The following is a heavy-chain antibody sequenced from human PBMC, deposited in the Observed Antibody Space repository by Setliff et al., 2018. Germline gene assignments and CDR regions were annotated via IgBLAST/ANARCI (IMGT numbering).Heavy chain of an antibody. J-gene: IGHJ4*02. CDR2: IYTSGST. V-gene: IGHV4-4*08. Sequence: SETLSLTCTVSGGSISRYHWSWIRQPPGKGLEWIGYIYTSGSTNYNPSLKSRGTISVDTSRNQFSLKLSSVTAADTAVYYCARGVSGVSWTPRYWGRGTLVTVSS. D-gene: IGHD2-15*01. CDR1: GGSISRYH. CDR3: ARGVSGVSWTPRY.